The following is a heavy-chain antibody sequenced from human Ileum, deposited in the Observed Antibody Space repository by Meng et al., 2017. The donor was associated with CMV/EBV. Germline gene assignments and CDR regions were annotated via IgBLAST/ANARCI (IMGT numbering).Heavy chain of an antibody. D-gene: IGHD1-1*01. CDR1: GDSISGGNYY. CDR2: FYTRGST. J-gene: IGHJ4*02. V-gene: IGHV4-61*02. CDR3: ARNEDGYFDY. Sequence: QLQLHESGPGLVKPSETLSLTCTVSGDSISGGNYYWSWIRQPAGKGLEWVGRFYTRGSTHYNAALKGRVTVSVDTSKNQFSLQLTSVTDADTAVYYCARNEDGYFDYWGQGILVTVSS.